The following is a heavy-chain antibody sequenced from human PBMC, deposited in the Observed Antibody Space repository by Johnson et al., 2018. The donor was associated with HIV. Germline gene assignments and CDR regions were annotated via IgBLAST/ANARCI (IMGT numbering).Heavy chain of an antibody. CDR1: AFTFADYA. J-gene: IGHJ3*02. CDR2: ISWNSGSV. V-gene: IGHV3-9*01. D-gene: IGHD6-13*01. CDR3: AKSIDEAADDAFDI. Sequence: VQLVESGGGLAQPGRSLRLSCAASAFTFADYAMHWVRQAPGKGLEWVSGISWNSGSVAYADSVKGRLTISRDNAKNSLFLHMNSLRAEDTALYYCAKSIDEAADDAFDIWGQGTMVTVSS.